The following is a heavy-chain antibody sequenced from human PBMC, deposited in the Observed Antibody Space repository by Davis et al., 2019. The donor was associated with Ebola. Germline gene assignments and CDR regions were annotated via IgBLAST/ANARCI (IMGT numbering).Heavy chain of an antibody. J-gene: IGHJ4*02. Sequence: PGGSLTLSCAVSGFTFSSYSMNWVRQAPGKGLEWVSSISSSSSYIYYADSVKGRFTISRDNAKNSLYLQMNSLRAEDTAVYYCARVRRGGYDYDYWGQGTLVTVSS. CDR3: ARVRRGGYDYDY. D-gene: IGHD5-12*01. V-gene: IGHV3-21*01. CDR1: GFTFSSYS. CDR2: ISSSSSYI.